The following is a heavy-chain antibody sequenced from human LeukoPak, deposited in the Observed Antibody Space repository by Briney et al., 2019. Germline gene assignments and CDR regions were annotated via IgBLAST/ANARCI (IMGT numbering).Heavy chain of an antibody. CDR3: ARDPPFIIGTTFFDY. D-gene: IGHD1-20*01. CDR2: ISTSSTYI. Sequence: KAGGSLRLSCAASGFTFSSYSMNWVRQAPGKGLEWVSSISTSSTYIYYADSVKGRFTISRDNAKNSLYLQMNSLRAEDTAVYYCARDPPFIIGTTFFDYWGQGTLVTVSS. CDR1: GFTFSSYS. V-gene: IGHV3-21*01. J-gene: IGHJ4*02.